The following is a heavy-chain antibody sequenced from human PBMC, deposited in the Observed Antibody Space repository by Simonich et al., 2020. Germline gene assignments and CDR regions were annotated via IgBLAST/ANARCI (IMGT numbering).Heavy chain of an antibody. D-gene: IGHD6-13*01. CDR3: ARVGYSNYYYYGMDV. J-gene: IGHJ6*02. V-gene: IGHV4-38-2*01. CDR1: GYSISSGYY. Sequence: QVQLQESGPGLVKPSETLSLTCAVSGYSISSGYYWGWVRQPPGKGLEWIGRIYHSGSTYYNPSLKRRVTISVDTSKNQCSLKLSSVTAADTAVYYCARVGYSNYYYYGMDVWGQGTTVTVSS. CDR2: IYHSGST.